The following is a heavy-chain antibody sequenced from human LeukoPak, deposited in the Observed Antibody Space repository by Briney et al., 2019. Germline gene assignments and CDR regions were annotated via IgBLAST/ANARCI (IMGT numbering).Heavy chain of an antibody. Sequence: TGGSLRLSCAASGSTFSSYAMSWVRQAPGKGLEWVSAISGSGGSTYYADSVKGRFTISRDNSKNTLYLQMNSLRAEDTAVYYCAKDSGYCSSTSCYYVGHGGGDFDYWGQGTLVTVSS. D-gene: IGHD2-2*01. CDR2: ISGSGGST. J-gene: IGHJ4*02. CDR3: AKDSGYCSSTSCYYVGHGGGDFDY. CDR1: GSTFSSYA. V-gene: IGHV3-23*01.